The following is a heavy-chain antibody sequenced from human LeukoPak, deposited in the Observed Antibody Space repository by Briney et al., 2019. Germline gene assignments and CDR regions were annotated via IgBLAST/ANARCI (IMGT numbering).Heavy chain of an antibody. Sequence: GGSLSLSCAASGFTFSSYGMHWVRQAPGKGLEWVAVISYDGSEKYYADSVQGRFTISRDNSKNTLSLQMNSLRAEDTAVFYCAKDKSIAVAGTAEIDYWGQGTLVTVSS. CDR1: GFTFSSYG. CDR3: AKDKSIAVAGTAEIDY. CDR2: ISYDGSEK. V-gene: IGHV3-30*18. J-gene: IGHJ4*02. D-gene: IGHD6-19*01.